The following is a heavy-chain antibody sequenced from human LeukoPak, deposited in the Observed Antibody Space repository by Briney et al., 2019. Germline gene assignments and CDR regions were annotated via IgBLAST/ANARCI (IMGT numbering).Heavy chain of an antibody. D-gene: IGHD3-10*01. CDR3: AHRPHYSGSGSYSFQH. V-gene: IGHV2-5*02. J-gene: IGHJ1*01. Sequence: SGPTLVNPTQPLTLTCTFSGFSLSTSGVGVGWIRQPPGKALEWLAFIFWDDDKRYIPSLKSRLTITKHTTKNQVVLTMTNLDPMDTATYYCAHRPHYSGSGSYSFQHWGQGTLVTVSS. CDR1: GFSLSTSGVG. CDR2: IFWDDDK.